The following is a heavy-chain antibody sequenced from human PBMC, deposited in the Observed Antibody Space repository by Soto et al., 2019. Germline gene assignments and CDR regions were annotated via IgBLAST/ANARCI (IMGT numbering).Heavy chain of an antibody. CDR1: GYTFTSYY. D-gene: IGHD2-15*01. J-gene: IGHJ6*02. CDR3: SVVGNYFHMDV. CDR2: INPDGGGT. Sequence: QVQLVQSGAEVKKPGASVKVSCKASGYTFTSYYMHWVRLAPGQGLEWMGIINPDGGGTSYARQFPSRVIMTRDTSTSSVYMEMGSLASEATAVYYCSVVGNYFHMDVWGQGTTVTVTS. V-gene: IGHV1-46*01.